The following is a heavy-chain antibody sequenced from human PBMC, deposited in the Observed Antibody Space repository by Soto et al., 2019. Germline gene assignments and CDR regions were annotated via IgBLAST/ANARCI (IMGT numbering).Heavy chain of an antibody. Sequence: QITLKESGPTLVKPTQTLTLTCTFSGFSFSTSGVGVGWIRQPPGKALEWLALIYWDDDKRYSPSLKSRLTITKDTSKNQVVLTMTNMDPVDTATYYCARRGYSSSWYLGWFDPWGQGTLVTVSS. J-gene: IGHJ5*02. CDR2: IYWDDDK. CDR3: ARRGYSSSWYLGWFDP. CDR1: GFSFSTSGVG. D-gene: IGHD6-13*01. V-gene: IGHV2-5*02.